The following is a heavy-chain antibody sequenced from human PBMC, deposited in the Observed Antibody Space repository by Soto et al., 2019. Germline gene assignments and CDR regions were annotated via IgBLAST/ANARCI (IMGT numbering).Heavy chain of an antibody. V-gene: IGHV1-18*01. J-gene: IGHJ5*02. D-gene: IGHD1-1*01. Sequence: ASVKVSCKASGYTFTSYGISWVLQAPGQGLEWVGWISAYNGNTNYAQKLQGRVTMTTDTSTSTAYMELRSLRSDDTAVYYCARDGSGTTLVDPWGQGTLVTVSS. CDR1: GYTFTSYG. CDR2: ISAYNGNT. CDR3: ARDGSGTTLVDP.